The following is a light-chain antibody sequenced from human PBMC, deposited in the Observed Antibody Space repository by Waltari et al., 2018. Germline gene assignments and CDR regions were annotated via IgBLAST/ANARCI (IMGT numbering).Light chain of an antibody. CDR2: GAS. V-gene: IGKV3-15*01. CDR1: QNVYTN. CDR3: QQYNNWPPLT. J-gene: IGKJ4*01. Sequence: IVMMQSPATLSLSPGERATLSCKASQNVYTNLAWYQQKPGQAPRLLISGASTRATGVPSRFSGSGSGTEFTLTISSLQSEDIAVYYCQQYNNWPPLTFGGGTRVDIK.